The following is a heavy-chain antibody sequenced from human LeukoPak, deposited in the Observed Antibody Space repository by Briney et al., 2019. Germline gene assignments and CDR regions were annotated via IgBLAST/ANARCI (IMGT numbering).Heavy chain of an antibody. CDR2: ISPGGGTT. J-gene: IGHJ4*02. CDR3: ARDALSQWLNY. D-gene: IGHD6-19*01. CDR1: GFTFSNEA. V-gene: IGHV3-23*01. Sequence: GGSLRLSCAVSGFTFSNEAMGWVRQLRGGGLEWVSTISPGGGTTYYAESMKGRFTISRDNSKNTLYLQMNSLRAEDTAVYYCARDALSQWLNYWGQGTLVTVSS.